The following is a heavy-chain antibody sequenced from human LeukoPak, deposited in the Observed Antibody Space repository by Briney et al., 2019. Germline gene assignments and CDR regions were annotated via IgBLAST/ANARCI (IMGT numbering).Heavy chain of an antibody. CDR3: VRGTNSPGLDH. J-gene: IGHJ4*02. CDR1: GFTFSRYS. Sequence: GGSLRLSCAASGFTFSRYSMNWVRQAPGKGLEWVSSISSSSTYIYYADSVKGRFTISRDNAKNSLYLQMNSLRAEDTAVYYCVRGTNSPGLDHWGQGTLVTVSS. V-gene: IGHV3-21*01. CDR2: ISSSSTYI. D-gene: IGHD4-23*01.